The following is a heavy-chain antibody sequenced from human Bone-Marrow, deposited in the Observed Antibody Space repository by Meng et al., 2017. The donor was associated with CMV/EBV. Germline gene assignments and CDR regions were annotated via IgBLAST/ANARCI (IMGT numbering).Heavy chain of an antibody. CDR2: INHSGST. CDR1: GGSFSGYY. D-gene: IGHD3-22*01. J-gene: IGHJ5*02. CDR3: ARSGYYYDSSGYYQGNWFDP. V-gene: IGHV4-34*01. Sequence: GSLRLSCAVYGGSFSGYYWSWIRQPPGKGLEWIGEINHSGSTNYNPSLKSRVTISVDTSKNQFSLKLSSVTAADTAVYYCARSGYYYDSSGYYQGNWFDPWGQGTLVTVSS.